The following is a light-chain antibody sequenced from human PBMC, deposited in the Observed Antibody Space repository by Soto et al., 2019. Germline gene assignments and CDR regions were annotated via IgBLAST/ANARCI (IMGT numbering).Light chain of an antibody. J-gene: IGKJ2*01. Sequence: EIVLTQSPGTLSLSPGERATLSCRASQSVSSSYLAWYQQKPGQAPRLLIYGASSRATGIPDRFSGSGSGTDFTLTISRLEPEDFAVYYYQQYGPHRHTFGQGTKLEIK. V-gene: IGKV3-20*01. CDR1: QSVSSSY. CDR3: QQYGPHRHT. CDR2: GAS.